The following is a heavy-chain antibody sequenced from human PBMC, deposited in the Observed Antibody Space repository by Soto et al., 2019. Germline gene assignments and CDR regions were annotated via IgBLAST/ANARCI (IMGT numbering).Heavy chain of an antibody. D-gene: IGHD6-6*01. J-gene: IGHJ6*02. CDR2: IYDSGST. CDR1: GDSISRGGYS. Sequence: QLQLQESGSGLVRPSQTLSLTCVVSGDSISRGGYSWTWIRQPPGKALEWIGNIYDSGSTSYNPSLNRRVTMSVDTSKNQFSLRLTSVTAADTAVYFCARGSSSYYDYGMDVWGRGTTVTVSS. CDR3: ARGSSSYYDYGMDV. V-gene: IGHV4-30-2*01.